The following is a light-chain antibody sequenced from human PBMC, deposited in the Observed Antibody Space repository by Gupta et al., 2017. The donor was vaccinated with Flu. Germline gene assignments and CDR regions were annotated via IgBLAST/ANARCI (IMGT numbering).Light chain of an antibody. V-gene: IGKV3D-15*01. J-gene: IGKJ4*01. Sequence: ERAPLSCRTSQSVRSKVAWLQQKPGQAPRLLIYDASTRATGIPARFSGSGSGTEFTLTISSLQSEDCAVYYCQQYNNWPPLTFGAGTKLEIK. CDR3: QQYNNWPPLT. CDR1: QSVRSK. CDR2: DAS.